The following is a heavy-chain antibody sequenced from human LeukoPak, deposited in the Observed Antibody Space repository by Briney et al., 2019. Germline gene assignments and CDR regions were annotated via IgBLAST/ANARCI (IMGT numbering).Heavy chain of an antibody. V-gene: IGHV1-24*01. D-gene: IGHD3-9*01. Sequence: EASVKVSCKVSGYSLTELSIHWVRQAPGKGLEWMGCIGPGDGETNYAQKFQGRVTMTEDTSADTAYMGLSSLRSDDTAVYYCATTRLVPLYYYGMDVWGQGTTVAVSS. CDR2: IGPGDGET. CDR3: ATTRLVPLYYYGMDV. J-gene: IGHJ6*02. CDR1: GYSLTELS.